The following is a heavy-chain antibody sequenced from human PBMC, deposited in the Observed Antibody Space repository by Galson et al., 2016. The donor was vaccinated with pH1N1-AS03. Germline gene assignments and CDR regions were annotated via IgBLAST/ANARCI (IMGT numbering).Heavy chain of an antibody. CDR3: AKDPRGPCTSATCPTTYYFGMDV. CDR1: GYIFTGFY. V-gene: IGHV1-2*04. CDR2: VNTDSGVT. D-gene: IGHD2-2*01. J-gene: IGHJ6*02. Sequence: SVKVSCKASGYIFTGFYVHWVRQAPGQGLEWMGWVNTDSGVTNYAQKFEAWVTMTRDTSVSTAYMELYGLKSDDTAVYYCAKDPRGPCTSATCPTTYYFGMDVWGQGTTVIVSS.